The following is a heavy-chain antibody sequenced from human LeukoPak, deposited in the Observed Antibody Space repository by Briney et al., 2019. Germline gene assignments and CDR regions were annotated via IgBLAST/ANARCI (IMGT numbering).Heavy chain of an antibody. CDR2: ISSSSSYI. CDR1: GFTFSSYS. V-gene: IGHV3-21*01. Sequence: GGSLRLSCAASGFTFSSYSMNWVRQAPGKGLEWVSSISSSSSYIYYADSVKGRFTISRDNAKNSLYLQMNSLRAEDTAVYYCARDIGYCSGGSCSLTFDYWGQGTLVTVSS. D-gene: IGHD2-15*01. J-gene: IGHJ4*02. CDR3: ARDIGYCSGGSCSLTFDY.